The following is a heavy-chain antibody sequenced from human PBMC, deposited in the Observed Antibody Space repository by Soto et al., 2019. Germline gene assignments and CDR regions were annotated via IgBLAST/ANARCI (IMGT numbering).Heavy chain of an antibody. V-gene: IGHV4-59*08. Sequence: QVQLQESGPGLVKPSETLSLTCTVSGGSISSYYWSWIRQPPGKGLEWIGFMHYTGTTKYNPALKSRVTISVDTSKNQVSLRLRSVTAADTAVYYCARGATTYDYWGQGALGIVSS. CDR3: ARGATTYDY. CDR1: GGSISSYY. D-gene: IGHD1-26*01. CDR2: MHYTGTT. J-gene: IGHJ4*02.